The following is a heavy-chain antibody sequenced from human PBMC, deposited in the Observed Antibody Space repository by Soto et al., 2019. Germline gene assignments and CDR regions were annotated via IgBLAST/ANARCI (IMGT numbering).Heavy chain of an antibody. V-gene: IGHV3-66*01. CDR1: GFTVSNNY. CDR3: ARDMGIAAAYDAFDI. CDR2: IYSGGST. Sequence: PGGSLRLSCAASGFTVSNNYMSWVRQAPGKGLEWVSVIYSGGSTYYADSVKGRFTISRDNSKNTLYLQMNSLRAEDTAVYYCARDMGIAAAYDAFDIWGQGTMVTVSS. J-gene: IGHJ3*02. D-gene: IGHD6-13*01.